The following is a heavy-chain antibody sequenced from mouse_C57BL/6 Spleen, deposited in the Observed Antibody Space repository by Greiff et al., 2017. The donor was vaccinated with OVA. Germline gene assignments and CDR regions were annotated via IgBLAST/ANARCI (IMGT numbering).Heavy chain of an antibody. V-gene: IGHV1-82*01. CDR1: GYAFSSSW. CDR3: ARLGEIAY. CDR2: IYPGDGDT. J-gene: IGHJ3*01. Sequence: VQGVESGPELVKPGASVKISCKASGYAFSSSWMNWVKQRPGKGLEWIGRIYPGDGDTNYNGKFKGKATLTADKSSSTAYMQLSSLTSEDSAVYFCARLGEIAYWGQGTLVTVSA.